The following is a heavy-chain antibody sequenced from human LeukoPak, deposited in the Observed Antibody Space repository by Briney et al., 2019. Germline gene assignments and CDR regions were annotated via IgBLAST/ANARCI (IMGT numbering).Heavy chain of an antibody. J-gene: IGHJ4*02. V-gene: IGHV4-39*01. D-gene: IGHD4-17*01. Sequence: SETLSLTCTVSRGSLSSSSYYSGWTRQPPGRGLEWIGSIYYSGSTYYNPSVKSRVTISVDTSKNQFSLKLGSVTAADTAVYYCGRHGTVTKYFDYWGQGTLVTVSS. CDR3: GRHGTVTKYFDY. CDR1: RGSLSSSSYY. CDR2: IYYSGST.